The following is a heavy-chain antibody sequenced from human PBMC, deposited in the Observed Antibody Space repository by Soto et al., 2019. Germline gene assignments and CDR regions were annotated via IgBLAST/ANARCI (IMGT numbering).Heavy chain of an antibody. Sequence: PSETLSLTCTVSGGSISSSSYYWGWIRQPPGKGLEWIGSIYYSGSTYYNPSLKSRVTISVDTSKNQFSLKLSSVTAADTAVYYCARSSIAAAGYNWFDPSGQGTLVTVSS. J-gene: IGHJ5*02. D-gene: IGHD6-13*01. CDR3: ARSSIAAAGYNWFDP. CDR2: IYYSGST. V-gene: IGHV4-39*01. CDR1: GGSISSSSYY.